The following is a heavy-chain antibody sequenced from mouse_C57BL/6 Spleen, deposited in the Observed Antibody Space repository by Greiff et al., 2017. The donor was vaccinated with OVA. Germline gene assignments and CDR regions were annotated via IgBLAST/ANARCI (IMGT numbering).Heavy chain of an antibody. D-gene: IGHD3-3*01. Sequence: EVKLVESEGGLVQPGSSMKLSCTASGFTFSDYYMAWVRQVPEKGLEWVANINYDGSSTYYLDSLKSRFIISRDNAKNILYLQMSSLKSEDTATYYCAREGVLGGFDYWGQGTTLTVSS. CDR1: GFTFSDYY. CDR3: AREGVLGGFDY. CDR2: INYDGSST. J-gene: IGHJ2*01. V-gene: IGHV5-16*01.